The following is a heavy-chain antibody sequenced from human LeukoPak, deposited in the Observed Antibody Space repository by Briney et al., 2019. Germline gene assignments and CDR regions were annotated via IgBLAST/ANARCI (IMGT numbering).Heavy chain of an antibody. D-gene: IGHD2-15*01. CDR1: GFTFSSYS. CDR2: IDGGSSAI. CDR3: ARDSGRGGSCDY. V-gene: IGHV3-48*01. Sequence: GGSLRLSCAASGFTFSSYSMKWVRQAPGKGLAWVSHIDGGSSAIYYADSVKGRFTISRDNARNSLYLQMNSLRGEDTGVYYCARDSGRGGSCDYWGQGTLVTVSS. J-gene: IGHJ4*02.